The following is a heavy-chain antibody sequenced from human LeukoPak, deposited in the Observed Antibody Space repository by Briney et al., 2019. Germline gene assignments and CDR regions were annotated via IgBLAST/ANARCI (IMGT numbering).Heavy chain of an antibody. CDR2: IYYSGST. J-gene: IGHJ3*02. CDR1: GGSISSSSYY. D-gene: IGHD2-2*01. V-gene: IGHV4-39*01. CDR3: ASAAVVPADAFDI. Sequence: PSETLSLTCTVSGGSISSSSYYWGWIRQPPGKGLEWIGSIYYSGSTYYNPSLKSRVTISVDTSKNQFSLKLSSVTAADTAVYYCASAAVVPADAFDIWGQGTMVTVSS.